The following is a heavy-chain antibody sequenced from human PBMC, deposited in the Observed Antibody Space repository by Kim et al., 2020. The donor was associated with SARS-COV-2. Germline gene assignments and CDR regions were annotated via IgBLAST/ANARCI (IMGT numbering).Heavy chain of an antibody. CDR3: ARGKSWNYVYI. Sequence: SETLSLTCAVYGGSFSGYYWSWIRQPPGKGLEWIGEINHSGSTNYNPSLKSRVTISVDTSKNQFSLKLSSVTAADTAVYYCARGKSWNYVYIWGQGTLVTVSS. CDR2: INHSGST. CDR1: GGSFSGYY. J-gene: IGHJ4*02. V-gene: IGHV4-34*01. D-gene: IGHD1-7*01.